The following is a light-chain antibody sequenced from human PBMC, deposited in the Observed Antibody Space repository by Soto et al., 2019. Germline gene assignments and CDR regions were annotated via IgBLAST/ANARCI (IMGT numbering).Light chain of an antibody. V-gene: IGLV1-51*01. CDR3: QLWDTDSDHQV. J-gene: IGLJ3*02. Sequence: QSVMTQPPSVSAAPGQKVTISCSGSSSNIGGNSVSWYQQLPGTAPKLLIYDDDKRPSGIPDRFSGSNSGDTATLTISRVEAGDEADYYCQLWDTDSDHQVFGGGTKLTVL. CDR1: SSNIGGNS. CDR2: DDD.